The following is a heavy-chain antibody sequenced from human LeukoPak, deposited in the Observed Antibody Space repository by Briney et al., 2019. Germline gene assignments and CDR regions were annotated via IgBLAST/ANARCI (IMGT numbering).Heavy chain of an antibody. D-gene: IGHD6-13*01. J-gene: IGHJ3*02. CDR3: ARVTAAADGDAFDI. CDR1: GGSISSGDYY. CDR2: IYYSGST. Sequence: PSQTLSLTCTVSGGSISSGDYYWSWIRQPPGKGLEWIGYIYYSGSTYYNPSLKSRVTISVDTSKNQFSLKLSSVTAADTAVYYCARVTAAADGDAFDIWGQGTMVTVSS. V-gene: IGHV4-30-4*08.